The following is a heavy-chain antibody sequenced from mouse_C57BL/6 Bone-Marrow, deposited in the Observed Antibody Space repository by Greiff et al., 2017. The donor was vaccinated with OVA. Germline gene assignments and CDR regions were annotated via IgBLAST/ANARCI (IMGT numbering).Heavy chain of an antibody. Sequence: EVHLVESGGGLVKPGGSLKLSCAASGFTFSSYAMSWVRQTPEKRLEWVATISDGGSYTYYPDNVKGRFTISRDNAKNNLYLQMSHLKSEDTAMYYCARETAQATHFDYWGQGTTLTVSS. V-gene: IGHV5-4*01. CDR3: ARETAQATHFDY. CDR1: GFTFSSYA. CDR2: ISDGGSYT. J-gene: IGHJ2*01. D-gene: IGHD3-2*02.